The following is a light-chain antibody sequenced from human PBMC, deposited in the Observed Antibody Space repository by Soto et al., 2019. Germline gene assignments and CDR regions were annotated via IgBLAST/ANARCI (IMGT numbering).Light chain of an antibody. J-gene: IGKJ2*01. Sequence: DIQMTQSPSSLSASVGDRVTMTCRASQSITTHVNWYQQKPGKAPKLLIYAASILQSGVPSRFSGSGSGTDFTLTISSLQPEDFATYFCRQSYSTPTPPTFGQGTKLEIK. CDR2: AAS. CDR1: QSITTH. CDR3: RQSYSTPTPPT. V-gene: IGKV1-39*01.